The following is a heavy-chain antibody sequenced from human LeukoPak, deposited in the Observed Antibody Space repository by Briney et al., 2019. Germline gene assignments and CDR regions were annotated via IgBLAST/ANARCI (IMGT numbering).Heavy chain of an antibody. Sequence: SGTLSLTCTVSGGSISSGGYYWSWIRQHPGKGLEWIGYIYYSGSTYYNPSLKSRVTISVDTTKNQFSLKLSSVTAADTAVYYCARVRVWEPDYYYFDYWGQGTLVTVSS. CDR3: ARVRVWEPDYYYFDY. D-gene: IGHD1-26*01. V-gene: IGHV4-31*03. CDR1: GGSISSGGYY. CDR2: IYYSGST. J-gene: IGHJ4*02.